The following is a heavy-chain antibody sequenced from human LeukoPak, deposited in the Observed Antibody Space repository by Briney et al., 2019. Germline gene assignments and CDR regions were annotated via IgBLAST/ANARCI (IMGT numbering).Heavy chain of an antibody. CDR2: IYYTGSS. J-gene: IGHJ4*02. Sequence: SETLSLTCTVSGGSISSSTYFWGGIRQPPGKGLEWIGTIYYTGSSYYNPSLKSRVTISVDTSKNHFSLKVRSVTAADTAVYYCARGPQGVTRPEYWGQGTLVTVSS. CDR1: GGSISSSTYF. CDR3: ARGPQGVTRPEY. D-gene: IGHD4-17*01. V-gene: IGHV4-39*02.